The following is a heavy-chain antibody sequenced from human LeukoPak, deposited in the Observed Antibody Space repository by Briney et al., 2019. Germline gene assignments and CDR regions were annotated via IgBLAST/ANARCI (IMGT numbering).Heavy chain of an antibody. CDR2: IYYSGST. CDR3: ARLRGSSRSYDY. V-gene: IGHV4-39*02. Sequence: PSETLSLTCTVSGGSISSYYWSWIRQPPGKGLEWIGSIYYSGSTYYNPSLKSRVTISVDTSKSHFSLELSSVTAADTAVYYCARLRGSSRSYDYWGQGTLVTVSS. CDR1: GGSISSYY. J-gene: IGHJ4*02. D-gene: IGHD6-13*01.